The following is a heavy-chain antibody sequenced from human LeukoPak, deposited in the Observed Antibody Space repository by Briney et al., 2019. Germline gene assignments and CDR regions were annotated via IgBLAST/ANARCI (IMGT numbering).Heavy chain of an antibody. D-gene: IGHD6-13*01. V-gene: IGHV4-31*03. CDR2: IYYSGST. Sequence: SQTLSLTYTVSGGSISSGGYYWSWIRQHPGKGLEWIGYIYYSGSTYYNPSLKSRVTISVDTSKNQFSLKLSSVTAADTAVYYCARDGRSSETIAAAGNRGGYYMDVWGKGTTVTVSS. CDR1: GGSISSGGYY. J-gene: IGHJ6*03. CDR3: ARDGRSSETIAAAGNRGGYYMDV.